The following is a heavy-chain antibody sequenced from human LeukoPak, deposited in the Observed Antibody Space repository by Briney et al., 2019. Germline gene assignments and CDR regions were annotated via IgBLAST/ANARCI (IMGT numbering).Heavy chain of an antibody. CDR1: GGSISSYY. D-gene: IGHD3-10*01. J-gene: IGHJ4*02. CDR3: AGLMVRGRNFDY. Sequence: SETLSLTCTVSGGSISSYYWSWIRQPPGKGLEWIGYIYYSGSTNYNPSLKSRVTISVDTSKNQFSLKLSSVTAADTAVYYCAGLMVRGRNFDYWGQGTLVTVSS. CDR2: IYYSGST. V-gene: IGHV4-59*01.